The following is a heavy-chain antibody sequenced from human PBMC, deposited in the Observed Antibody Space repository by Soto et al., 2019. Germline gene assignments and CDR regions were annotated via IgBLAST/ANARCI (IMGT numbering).Heavy chain of an antibody. D-gene: IGHD3-10*01. Sequence: QVQLVQSGPEVKKPGASVKVSCKASGNTFASHGFSWVRQAPGQGLEWMGWISGFNGQTNYALKFQGRVTLTTDTSTLTAYMELRRLRSDDTAVYFWARVDPRGVAVVRDYWGQGTLVTVSS. CDR3: ARVDPRGVAVVRDY. V-gene: IGHV1-18*01. J-gene: IGHJ4*02. CDR2: ISGFNGQT. CDR1: GNTFASHG.